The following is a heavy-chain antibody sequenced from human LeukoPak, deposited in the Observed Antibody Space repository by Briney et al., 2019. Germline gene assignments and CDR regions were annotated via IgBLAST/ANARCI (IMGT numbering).Heavy chain of an antibody. J-gene: IGHJ1*01. V-gene: IGHV1-69*04. D-gene: IGHD3-22*01. CDR1: GGTFSSYA. CDR3: AREGYRGNYYDSSGYYENIQH. Sequence: SVKVTCKASGGTFSSYAISWVRQAPGQGLEWMGRIIPIFGIANYAQKFQGRVTITADKSTSTAYMELSSLRSEDTAVYYCAREGYRGNYYDSSGYYENIQHWGQGTLVTVSS. CDR2: IIPIFGIA.